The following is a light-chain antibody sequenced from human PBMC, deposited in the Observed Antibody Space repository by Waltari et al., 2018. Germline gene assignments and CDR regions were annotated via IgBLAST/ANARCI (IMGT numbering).Light chain of an antibody. CDR3: QTGGHGTWA. CDR1: SGYSSNV. CDR2: VNSDGSH. J-gene: IGLJ3*02. Sequence: LVLTQSPSASASLGASVKLTCTLSSGYSSNVIAWLQQQPGKGPRYLMKVNSDGSHRKGDDIPDRFSASKSGTECYLTISSLQSEDETDYYCQTGGHGTWAFGGGTKLTVL. V-gene: IGLV4-69*01.